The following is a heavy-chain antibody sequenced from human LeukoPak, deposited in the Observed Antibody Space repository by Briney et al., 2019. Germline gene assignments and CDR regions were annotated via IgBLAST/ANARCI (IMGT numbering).Heavy chain of an antibody. V-gene: IGHV1-2*02. CDR1: GGTFSSYA. CDR2: INPNSGGT. Sequence: WASVKVSCKASGGTFSSYAISWVRQAPGQGLEWMGWINPNSGGTNYAQKFQGRVTMTRDTSISTAYMELSRLRSDDTAVYYCARARRDGYGSWFDPWGQGTLVTVSS. CDR3: ARARRDGYGSWFDP. J-gene: IGHJ5*02. D-gene: IGHD5-24*01.